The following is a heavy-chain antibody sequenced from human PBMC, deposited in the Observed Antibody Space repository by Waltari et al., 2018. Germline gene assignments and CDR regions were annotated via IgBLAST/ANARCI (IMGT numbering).Heavy chain of an antibody. D-gene: IGHD3-10*01. CDR1: GGSISSGGYS. CDR2: IYQRGST. V-gene: IGHV4-30-2*01. J-gene: IGHJ5*02. Sequence: QLQLQESGSGLVKPSQTLSLTCAVSGGSISSGGYSWSWIRQPPGKGLEWIGYIYQRGSTYYNPSLKGRVTISVDRSKNQFSLKLSSVTAADTAVYYCARGQIGMGVLNWFDPWGQGTLVTVSS. CDR3: ARGQIGMGVLNWFDP.